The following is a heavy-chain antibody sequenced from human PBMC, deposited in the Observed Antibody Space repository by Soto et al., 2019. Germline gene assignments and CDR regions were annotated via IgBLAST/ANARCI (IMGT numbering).Heavy chain of an antibody. CDR3: ARARDEYSSSWYPGQKDYYDGMDV. Sequence: QVQLQESGPGLVKPSQTLSLTCTVSGCSISSGGYYWSWIRQHPGKGLEWIGYVYYSGSTCYNPSLKSRVTITVDPSKNQFSLELSCVNAADTAVYCCARARDEYSSSWYPGQKDYYDGMDVWGQGTTVTVSS. CDR2: VYYSGST. V-gene: IGHV4-31*03. D-gene: IGHD6-13*01. CDR1: GCSISSGGYY. J-gene: IGHJ6*02.